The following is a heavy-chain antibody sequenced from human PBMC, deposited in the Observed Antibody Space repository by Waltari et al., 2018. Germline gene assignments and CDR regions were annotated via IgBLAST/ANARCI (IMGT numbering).Heavy chain of an antibody. J-gene: IGHJ4*02. CDR1: GFTFSNFG. D-gene: IGHD2-2*02. CDR2: IWFDGSDK. Sequence: QVNLVESGGGVVQPGGSLRLSCATSGFTFSNFGMHWVRQAPGKGLEWVALIWFDGSDKFYADSVGGRFTISRDNSARTLYLDMDSLRLDDTAMYYWAKDAFGNTYLDFWGQGTLVTVSS. V-gene: IGHV3-30*02. CDR3: AKDAFGNTYLDF.